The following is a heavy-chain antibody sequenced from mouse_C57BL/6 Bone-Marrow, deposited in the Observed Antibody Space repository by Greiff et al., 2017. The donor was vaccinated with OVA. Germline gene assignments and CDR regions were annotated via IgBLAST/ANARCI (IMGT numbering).Heavy chain of an antibody. D-gene: IGHD2-3*01. CDR3: AGGYDGYYVGFAY. V-gene: IGHV1-58*01. Sequence: VQLQQSGAELVRPGSSVKMSCKTSGYTFTSYGINWVKQRPGQGLEWIGYIYIGTGYTEYNEKFKGKATLTSDTSSSTAYMQLSSLTSEDSAIYFCAGGYDGYYVGFAYWGQGTLVTVSA. CDR2: IYIGTGYT. J-gene: IGHJ3*01. CDR1: GYTFTSYG.